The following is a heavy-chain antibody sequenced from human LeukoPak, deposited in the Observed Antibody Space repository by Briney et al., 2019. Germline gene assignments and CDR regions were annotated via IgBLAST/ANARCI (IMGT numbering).Heavy chain of an antibody. CDR2: IVVGSGNT. D-gene: IGHD2-2*01. J-gene: IGHJ4*02. CDR1: GFTFTSSA. CDR3: AREYCSSTSCYAWGDY. Sequence: SVKVSCKASGFTFTSSAMQWVRQARGQRLEWIGWIVVGSGNTNYAQKFQERVTITRDMSTSTAYMELSSLRSEDTAVYYCAREYCSSTSCYAWGDYWGQGTLVTVSP. V-gene: IGHV1-58*02.